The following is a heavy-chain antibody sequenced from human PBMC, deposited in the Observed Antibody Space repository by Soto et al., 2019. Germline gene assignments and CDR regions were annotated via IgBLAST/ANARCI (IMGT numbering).Heavy chain of an antibody. CDR3: AKGQNGGGYGFYFEY. V-gene: IGHV3-23*01. Sequence: GGYLRLSGAASGITLRSYSMSWVRQAPGKGPEWVSGISASGGSTSYADSVKGRFPISRDNSKNTLYLQKNSLGWDYTYVYECAKGQNGGGYGFYFEYCGEGDLFSVSS. CDR2: ISASGGST. D-gene: IGHD2-15*01. J-gene: IGHJ4*02. CDR1: GITLRSYS.